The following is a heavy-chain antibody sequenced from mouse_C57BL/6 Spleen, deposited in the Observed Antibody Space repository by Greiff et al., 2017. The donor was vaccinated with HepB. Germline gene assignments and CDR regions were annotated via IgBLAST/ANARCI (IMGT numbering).Heavy chain of an antibody. CDR3: TRGDTTVRFAY. D-gene: IGHD1-1*01. CDR2: IDPETGGT. V-gene: IGHV1-15*01. CDR1: GYTFTDYE. Sequence: QVQLQQSGAELVRPGASVTLSCKASGYTFTDYEMHWVKQTPVHGLEWIGAIDPETGGTAYNQKFKGKAILTADKSSSTAYMELRSLTSEDSAVYYCTRGDTTVRFAYWGQGTLVTVSA. J-gene: IGHJ3*01.